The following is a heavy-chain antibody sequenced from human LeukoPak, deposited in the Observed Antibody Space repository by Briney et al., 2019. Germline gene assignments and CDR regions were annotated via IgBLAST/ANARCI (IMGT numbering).Heavy chain of an antibody. V-gene: IGHV3-74*01. CDR3: ARDPRYSSGWYRGGNWFDP. J-gene: IGHJ5*02. CDR2: INEDGTSA. Sequence: GGSLRLSCAASGFGFSVYWMHWVRQAPGKGLVWVAHINEDGTSASHADSVKGRFTISRDNAKNSLYLQMNSLRAEDTAVYYCARDPRYSSGWYRGGNWFDPWGQGTLVTVSS. CDR1: GFGFSVYW. D-gene: IGHD6-19*01.